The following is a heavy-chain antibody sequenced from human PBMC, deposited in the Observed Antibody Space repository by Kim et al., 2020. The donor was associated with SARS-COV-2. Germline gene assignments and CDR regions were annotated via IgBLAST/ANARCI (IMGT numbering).Heavy chain of an antibody. Sequence: VKRRFTISRDNAKNSLYLQMNSLRAGDTAVYYCARDLGPRSGGSLYYFDYWGQGTLVTVSS. CDR3: ARDLGPRSGGSLYYFDY. V-gene: IGHV3-11*04. D-gene: IGHD1-26*01. J-gene: IGHJ4*02.